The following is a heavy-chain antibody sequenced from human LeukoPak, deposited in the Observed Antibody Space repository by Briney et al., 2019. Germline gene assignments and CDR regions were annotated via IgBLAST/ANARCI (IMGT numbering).Heavy chain of an antibody. Sequence: SETLSLTCAVYGGSFSGYYWSWIRQPPGKGLEWIGEINHSGSTNYNPSLKSRVTISVDTSKNQFSLKLSSVTAADTAVYYCARGVGSSWYFDLWGRGTLVTVSS. J-gene: IGHJ2*01. CDR3: ARGVGSSWYFDL. CDR1: GGSFSGYY. CDR2: INHSGST. V-gene: IGHV4-34*01. D-gene: IGHD6-19*01.